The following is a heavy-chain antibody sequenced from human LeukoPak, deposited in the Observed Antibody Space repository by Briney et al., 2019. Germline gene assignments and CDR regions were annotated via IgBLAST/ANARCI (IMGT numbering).Heavy chain of an antibody. CDR2: IYYSGST. J-gene: IGHJ4*02. D-gene: IGHD3-3*01. V-gene: IGHV4-30-4*01. CDR3: ARGVERFLEWLSFYYFDY. Sequence: PSETLSLTCTVSGGSISSSSYYWSWIRQPPGKGLEWIGYIYYSGSTYYNPSLKSRVTISVDTSKNQFSLKLSSVTAADTAVYYCARGVERFLEWLSFYYFDYWGQGTLVTVSS. CDR1: GGSISSSSYY.